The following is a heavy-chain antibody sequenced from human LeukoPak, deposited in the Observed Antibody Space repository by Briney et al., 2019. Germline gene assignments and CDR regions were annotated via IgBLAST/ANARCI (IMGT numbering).Heavy chain of an antibody. CDR2: ITTGRGET. D-gene: IGHD6-13*01. CDR1: GYTFTDYA. V-gene: IGHV1-3*03. J-gene: IGHJ4*02. CDR3: AKSQSIGYSIPYFDY. Sequence: GASVKVSCKASGYTFTDYALHWVRQAPGQSLEWMGWITTGRGETRYSQEFQRRITFTRDTSASTVYMDLSDLRSEDTAVYYCAKSQSIGYSIPYFDYWGQGTLVTVSS.